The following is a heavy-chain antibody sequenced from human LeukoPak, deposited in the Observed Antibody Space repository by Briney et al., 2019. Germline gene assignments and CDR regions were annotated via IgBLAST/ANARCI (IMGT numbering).Heavy chain of an antibody. Sequence: GGSLRLSCAASGFTFSSYEMTWVRQAPGKGLEWVSYISSSGSTIYYADSVKGRFTISRDNAKNSLYLQMNSLRAEDTAVYYCARAKAEHRASGTYCDYWGQGTLVTVSS. V-gene: IGHV3-48*03. CDR2: ISSSGSTI. J-gene: IGHJ4*02. CDR3: ARAKAEHRASGTYCDY. CDR1: GFTFSSYE. D-gene: IGHD3-10*01.